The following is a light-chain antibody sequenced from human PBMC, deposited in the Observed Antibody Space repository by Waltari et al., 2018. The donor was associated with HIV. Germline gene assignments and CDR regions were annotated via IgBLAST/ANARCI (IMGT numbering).Light chain of an antibody. CDR2: DVS. Sequence: QSALTQPASVSGSPGQSITISCPGTSSDVGAYKYFSWYQQHPGKAPKLMIYDVSNRPSGVSDRFSGSKSGNTASLTISGLQAEDEVDYYCSSFTSSSTVVFGGGTKLTVL. CDR3: SSFTSSSTVV. CDR1: SSDVGAYKY. J-gene: IGLJ2*01. V-gene: IGLV2-14*03.